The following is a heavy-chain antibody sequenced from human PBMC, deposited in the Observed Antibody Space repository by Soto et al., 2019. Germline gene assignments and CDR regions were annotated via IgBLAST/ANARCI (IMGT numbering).Heavy chain of an antibody. Sequence: QVQLQESGPGLVKPSGTLSLTSAVSGGSIRSSNWWSWVRQPPGKGLEWIGEIYHSGGTNYNPSLKSLATISVDKSKNQFSQKLSSVTAADTAVYYCARDRPRDSSSWKWFDPWGQGTLVTVSS. J-gene: IGHJ5*02. CDR2: IYHSGGT. V-gene: IGHV4-4*02. CDR1: GGSIRSSNW. CDR3: ARDRPRDSSSWKWFDP. D-gene: IGHD6-13*01.